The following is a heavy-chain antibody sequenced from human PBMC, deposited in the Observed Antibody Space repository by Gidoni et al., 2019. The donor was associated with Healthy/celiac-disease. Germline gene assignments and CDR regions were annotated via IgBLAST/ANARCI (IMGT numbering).Heavy chain of an antibody. CDR1: GFTFSSYA. CDR2: ISYDGSNK. D-gene: IGHD3-22*01. J-gene: IGHJ4*02. CDR3: AREGGPITMTTFDY. Sequence: QVQLVESGGGVVQPGRSLRLSCSASGFTFSSYAMHWVRQAPGKGLEWVAVISYDGSNKYYADSVKGRFTISRDNSKNTLYLQMNSLRAEDTAVYYCAREGGPITMTTFDYWGQGTLVTVSS. V-gene: IGHV3-30-3*01.